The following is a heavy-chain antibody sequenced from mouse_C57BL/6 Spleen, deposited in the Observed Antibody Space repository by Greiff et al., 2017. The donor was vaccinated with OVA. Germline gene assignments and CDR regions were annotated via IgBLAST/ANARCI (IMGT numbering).Heavy chain of an antibody. CDR3: ARQVPYYYGSSSGFAY. Sequence: EVKLVESGGGLVKPGGSLKLSCAASGFTFSSYTMSWVRQTPEKRLEWVATISGGGGNTYYPDSVKGRFTISRDNAKNTLYLQMSSLRSEDTALYYCARQVPYYYGSSSGFAYWGQGTLVTVSA. D-gene: IGHD1-1*01. CDR1: GFTFSSYT. CDR2: ISGGGGNT. J-gene: IGHJ3*01. V-gene: IGHV5-9*01.